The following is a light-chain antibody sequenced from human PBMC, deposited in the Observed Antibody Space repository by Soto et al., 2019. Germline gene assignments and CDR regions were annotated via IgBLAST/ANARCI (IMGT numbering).Light chain of an antibody. V-gene: IGKV3-15*01. CDR2: GAS. CDR3: QHYANWPLT. CDR1: QGIGST. J-gene: IGKJ4*01. Sequence: EIMMTQSPATLSVSPGVGATLSCRASQGIGSTLAWYQQKPGQTPRLLIYGASTRATGVPARFSGSASGTEFTLTITSLQSEDFAVYCCQHYANWPLTFGGGTKVDIK.